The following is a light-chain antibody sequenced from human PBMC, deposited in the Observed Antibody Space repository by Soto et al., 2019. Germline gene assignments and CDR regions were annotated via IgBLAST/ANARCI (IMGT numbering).Light chain of an antibody. CDR2: DAS. CDR1: QSVRTN. Sequence: EIVLTQSPATLSLSPGERATLSCRASQSVRTNLAWYQQKVGQAPRLLIYDASTRATGIPATFSRSGSGTAFTLTISSLEPEDFSVYYCQLRYYWPLITFGQGTRLQI. J-gene: IGKJ5*01. CDR3: QLRYYWPLIT. V-gene: IGKV3-11*01.